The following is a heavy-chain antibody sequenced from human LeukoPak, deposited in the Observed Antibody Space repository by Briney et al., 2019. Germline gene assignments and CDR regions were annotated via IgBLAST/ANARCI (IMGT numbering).Heavy chain of an antibody. V-gene: IGHV3-30*18. CDR3: AKGPLRGTAAAIDY. CDR2: ISYDGRNI. J-gene: IGHJ4*02. CDR1: GFTFNNYG. D-gene: IGHD2-2*01. Sequence: GSLRLSCAASGFTFNNYGMHWVRQAPGKGLEWVAVISYDGRNIHYPDSVKGRSTISRDISTDTLWLQMDSLRTEDTAVYYCAKGPLRGTAAAIDYWGQGTLVTVSS.